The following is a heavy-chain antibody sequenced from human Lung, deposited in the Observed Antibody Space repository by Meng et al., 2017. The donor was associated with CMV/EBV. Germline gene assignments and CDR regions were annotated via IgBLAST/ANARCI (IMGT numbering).Heavy chain of an antibody. Sequence: SXAASGFTFSSYGMHWVRQAPGKGLEWVAVIWYDGSDKYYADSVKGRFTISRDNSKNTLYLQMNSLRAEDTAVYYCAKGDYYGSGRSIDYWGQGTXVTVAS. V-gene: IGHV3-33*06. CDR2: IWYDGSDK. J-gene: IGHJ4*02. D-gene: IGHD3-10*01. CDR1: GFTFSSYG. CDR3: AKGDYYGSGRSIDY.